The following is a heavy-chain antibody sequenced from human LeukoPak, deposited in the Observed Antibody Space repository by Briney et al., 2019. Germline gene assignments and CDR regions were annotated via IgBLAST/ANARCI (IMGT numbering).Heavy chain of an antibody. V-gene: IGHV3-23*01. CDR2: ITGSGSTT. CDR3: AKAWYGAYIDDY. J-gene: IGHJ4*02. CDR1: GFIFSSFT. D-gene: IGHD4-17*01. Sequence: GGSLRLSCTASGFIFSSFTMNWVRQAPGKGLEWVSAITGSGSTTYYAESVRGRFTISRDNSKNTLYLQMNSLRAEDTAVYFCAKAWYGAYIDDYWGQGNLVTVSS.